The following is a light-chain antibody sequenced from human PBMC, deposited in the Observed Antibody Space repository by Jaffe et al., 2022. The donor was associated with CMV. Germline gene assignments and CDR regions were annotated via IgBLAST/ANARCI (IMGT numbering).Light chain of an antibody. CDR3: QQSYRTPWT. CDR1: QIINN. CDR2: ATS. V-gene: IGKV1-39*01. J-gene: IGKJ1*01. Sequence: DIQMTQSPSSLSASVGDRVTITCRTSQIINNLNWYQQSPGRPPKLLIYATSSLQSGVPSRFSGGGSGTEFTLTISSLQPEDFATYYCQQSYRTPWTFGQGTKVEI.